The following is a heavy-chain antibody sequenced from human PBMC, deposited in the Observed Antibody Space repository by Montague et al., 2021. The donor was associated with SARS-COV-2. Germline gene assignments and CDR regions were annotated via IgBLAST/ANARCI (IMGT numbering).Heavy chain of an antibody. V-gene: IGHV2-70*01. D-gene: IGHD3-9*01. J-gene: IGHJ6*02. CDR1: GFSLSTSGMC. CDR2: IDWDDDK. CDR3: ARMVTIFSLGGYYYYYGRDV. Sequence: PALVKPTQTLTLTCTFSGFSLSTSGMCVSWIRQPPGKALEWLALIDWDDDKYYSTSLKTRLTISKDTSKNQVVLTMTNMDPVGTATYYCARMVTIFSLGGYYYYYGRDVWGQGTTVTVSS.